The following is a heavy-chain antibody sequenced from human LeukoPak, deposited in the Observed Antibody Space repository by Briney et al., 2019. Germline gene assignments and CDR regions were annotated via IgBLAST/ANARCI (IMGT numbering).Heavy chain of an antibody. CDR1: GVSFSGYY. Sequence: SETLSLTCAVYGVSFSGYYWSWIRQPPGKGLEWIGEINHSGSTNYNPSLKSRVTISVDTSKNQFSLKLSSVTAADTAVYYCARALLGVGVDYFDYWGQGTLVTVSS. J-gene: IGHJ4*02. D-gene: IGHD3-3*01. CDR3: ARALLGVGVDYFDY. V-gene: IGHV4-34*01. CDR2: INHSGST.